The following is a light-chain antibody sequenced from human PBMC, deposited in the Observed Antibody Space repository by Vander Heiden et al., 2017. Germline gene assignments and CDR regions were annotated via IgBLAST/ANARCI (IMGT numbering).Light chain of an antibody. CDR3: LQDYTWRYT. CDR2: GAS. V-gene: IGKV3-15*01. J-gene: IGKJ2*01. Sequence: EIVMTQSPATPSVSPGERATLSCRASQGVSSNLARYQQKPVQAPRLLIYGASTRATGIPARFSASGSGTEFTLTMSSLQSEDIAVYYCLQDYTWRYTFGQGTRLEIK. CDR1: QGVSSN.